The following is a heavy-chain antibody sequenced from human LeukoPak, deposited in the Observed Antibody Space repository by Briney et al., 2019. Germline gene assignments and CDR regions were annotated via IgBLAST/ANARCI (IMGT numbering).Heavy chain of an antibody. Sequence: PSETLSLTCAVYGGSFSGYYWSWIRQPPGKGLEWIGEINHSGSTNYNPSLKSRVTISVDTSKNQFSLKLSSVTAADTAVYYCARSVGSSSWPANYRGQGTLVTVSS. CDR1: GGSFSGYY. V-gene: IGHV4-34*01. CDR2: INHSGST. J-gene: IGHJ4*02. D-gene: IGHD6-13*01. CDR3: ARSVGSSSWPANY.